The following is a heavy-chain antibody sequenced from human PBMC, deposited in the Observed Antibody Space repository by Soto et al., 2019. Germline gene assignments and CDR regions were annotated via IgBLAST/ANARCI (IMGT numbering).Heavy chain of an antibody. CDR2: INPNNGVT. CDR1: GYTFTGSS. Sequence: ASVKVSCKASGYTFTGSSLHWVRQAPGQRLEWMGWINPNNGVTNYAQKFQGRVAMTRDTSISTAYTELSRLTSDDTAVYYCARVQLELMRDAFDIWGQGTMVTVSS. J-gene: IGHJ3*02. CDR3: ARVQLELMRDAFDI. D-gene: IGHD1-1*01. V-gene: IGHV1-2*02.